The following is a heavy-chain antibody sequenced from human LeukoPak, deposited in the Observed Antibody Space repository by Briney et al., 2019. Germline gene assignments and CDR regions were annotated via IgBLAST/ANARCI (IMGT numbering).Heavy chain of an antibody. CDR3: ARGGGYSGYGEDY. CDR1: GSTFTSYG. V-gene: IGHV1-18*01. CDR2: ISGYNGNT. J-gene: IGHJ4*02. D-gene: IGHD5-12*01. Sequence: ASVKVSCKASGSTFTSYGITWVRQAPGQGLEWMGWISGYNGNTDYEQKLQGRVTMTTDTSTSTPYMGLRSLRSDDTAVYYCARGGGYSGYGEDYWGQGTLVTVSS.